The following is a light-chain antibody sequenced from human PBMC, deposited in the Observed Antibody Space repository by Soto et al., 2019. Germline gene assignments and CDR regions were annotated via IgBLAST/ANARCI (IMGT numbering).Light chain of an antibody. CDR1: RDISNS. V-gene: IGKV1-33*01. Sequence: DIQMTQSPSSLSTSVGERVTITCQASRDISNSLNWYQQKPGKAPNLLIYEASKLQTGVPSRFSGGGSGTHFTVTISNLQPEDIATYYCQHYDNLPRYTFGLGTKLEIK. CDR3: QHYDNLPRYT. J-gene: IGKJ2*01. CDR2: EAS.